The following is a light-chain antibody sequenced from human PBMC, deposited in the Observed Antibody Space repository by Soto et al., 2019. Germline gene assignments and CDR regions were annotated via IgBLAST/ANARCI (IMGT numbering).Light chain of an antibody. V-gene: IGKV3-20*01. Sequence: DIVLTQSPGTLSLSPGERATLSCRASQSVGSSYLAWYQQKPGQAPRLLIHGASSRATGIPDMISGSGSGTDFTLTISRLEPEDFAVYYCQQYGSSPITFGQGTRLE. CDR2: GAS. CDR3: QQYGSSPIT. J-gene: IGKJ5*01. CDR1: QSVGSSY.